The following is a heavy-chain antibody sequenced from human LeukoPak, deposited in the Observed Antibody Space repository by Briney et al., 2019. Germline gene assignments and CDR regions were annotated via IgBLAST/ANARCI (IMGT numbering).Heavy chain of an antibody. CDR3: ARHVWRFTSNDAFDI. CDR1: GGSISSTTHY. J-gene: IGHJ3*02. D-gene: IGHD3-3*01. CDR2: IYYSGST. Sequence: SETLSLTCTVSGGSISSTTHYWGWIRQPPGKGLEWIGYIYYSGSTNYNPSLKSRVTISVDTSKNQFSLKLSSVTAADTAVYYCARHVWRFTSNDAFDIWGQGTMVTVSS. V-gene: IGHV4-61*05.